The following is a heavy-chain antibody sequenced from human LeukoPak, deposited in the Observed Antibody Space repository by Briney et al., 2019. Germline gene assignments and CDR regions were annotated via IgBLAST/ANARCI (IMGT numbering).Heavy chain of an antibody. J-gene: IGHJ4*01. Sequence: SETLSLTCTVSGGSISSSSYYWGWIRQPPGKGREWIGSIYYSGSTYYNPSLKSRVTISADTSKNQFSLKLSSVTAADTAVYYCADTSGGPHDYWGHGTLVTVSS. CDR3: ADTSGGPHDY. CDR1: GGSISSSSYY. CDR2: IYYSGST. D-gene: IGHD2-15*01. V-gene: IGHV4-39*07.